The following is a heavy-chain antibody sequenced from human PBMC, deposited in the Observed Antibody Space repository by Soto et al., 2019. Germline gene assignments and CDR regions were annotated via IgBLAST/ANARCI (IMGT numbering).Heavy chain of an antibody. J-gene: IGHJ4*02. V-gene: IGHV3-23*01. CDR2: ISTSGGAT. CDR3: AKDHWGSY. CDR1: GFTFSDYA. Sequence: PGGSLRLSCAASGFTFSDYAMSWVRLAPGKGLEWLSAISTSGGATYYADSVKGRFTISRDNSKNTLFLQMNSLRAEDTAVYYCAKDHWGSYSGQGTLVTVSS. D-gene: IGHD3-16*01.